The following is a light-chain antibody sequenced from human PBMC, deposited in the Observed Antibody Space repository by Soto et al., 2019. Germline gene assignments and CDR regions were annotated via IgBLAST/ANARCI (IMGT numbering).Light chain of an antibody. Sequence: DIQMTQSPSTLSASVGDRVTITCRTSQSISSWLAWYQQKPGEAPNLLIYDASSLESGVPSRFSGSGSRTEFTLPINSLQPDDFATYYCQQYNSYPWTFGQGTKVEIK. CDR3: QQYNSYPWT. CDR1: QSISSW. J-gene: IGKJ1*01. CDR2: DAS. V-gene: IGKV1-5*01.